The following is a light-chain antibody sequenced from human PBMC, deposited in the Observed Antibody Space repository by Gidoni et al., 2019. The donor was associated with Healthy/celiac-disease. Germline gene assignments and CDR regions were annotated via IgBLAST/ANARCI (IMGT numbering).Light chain of an antibody. Sequence: SSELTQDPAVSVALGQTVRITCQGDSLRSYYASWYQQKPGQAPVLVIYGKNNRPSGIPDRFSGSSSGNTVSLTITGAQAEDEADYYCNSRDSSGNHLVFGGGTKLXV. CDR3: NSRDSSGNHLV. J-gene: IGLJ2*01. V-gene: IGLV3-19*01. CDR1: SLRSYY. CDR2: GKN.